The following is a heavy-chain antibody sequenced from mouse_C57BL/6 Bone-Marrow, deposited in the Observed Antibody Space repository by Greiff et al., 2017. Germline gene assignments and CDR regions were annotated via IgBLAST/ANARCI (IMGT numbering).Heavy chain of an antibody. CDR1: GYTFTNYW. J-gene: IGHJ4*01. CDR3: ARLEGLLRYAMDY. Sequence: VQLQQSGAELVRPGTSVKMSCKASGYTFTNYWIGWAKQRPGHGLEWIGDIYPGGGYTNYNEKFKGKATLTADKSSSTAYMQFSSLTSEDSAIYYCARLEGLLRYAMDYWGQGTSVTVSS. D-gene: IGHD2-3*01. CDR2: IYPGGGYT. V-gene: IGHV1-63*01.